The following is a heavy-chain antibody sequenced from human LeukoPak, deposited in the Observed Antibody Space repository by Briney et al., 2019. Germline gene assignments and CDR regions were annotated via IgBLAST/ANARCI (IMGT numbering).Heavy chain of an antibody. CDR3: ARDRTRGYSGYDEETDY. CDR2: ISGSGGST. J-gene: IGHJ4*02. Sequence: PGGSLRLSCAASGFTFSSYAMSWVRQAPGKGLEWVSAISGSGGSTYYADSVKGRFTISRDNSKNTLYLQMNSLRAEDTAVYYCARDRTRGYSGYDEETDYWGQGTLVTVSS. D-gene: IGHD5-12*01. V-gene: IGHV3-23*01. CDR1: GFTFSSYA.